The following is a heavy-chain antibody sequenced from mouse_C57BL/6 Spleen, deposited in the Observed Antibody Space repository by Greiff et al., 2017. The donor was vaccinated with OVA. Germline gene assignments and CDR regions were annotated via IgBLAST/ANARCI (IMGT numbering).Heavy chain of an antibody. CDR1: GYAFSSYW. V-gene: IGHV1-80*01. CDR3: ARGVLLRNYYAMDY. D-gene: IGHD1-1*01. J-gene: IGHJ4*01. CDR2: IYPGDGDT. Sequence: VQLQQSGAELVKPGASVKISCKASGYAFSSYWMNWVKQRPGKGLEWIGQIYPGDGDTNYNGKFKGKATLTADKSSSTAYMQLSSLTSEDSAVYFCARGVLLRNYYAMDYWGQGTSVTVSS.